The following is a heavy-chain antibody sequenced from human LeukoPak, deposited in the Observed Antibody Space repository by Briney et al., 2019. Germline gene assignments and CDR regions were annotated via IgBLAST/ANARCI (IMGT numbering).Heavy chain of an antibody. CDR3: ATGLVFDY. CDR1: GFTFSNAW. D-gene: IGHD2-21*01. CDR2: IKSKADGGTT. J-gene: IGHJ4*02. V-gene: IGHV3-15*01. Sequence: PGGSLRLSCAASGFTFSNAWMSWVRQAPGKGLEWVGRIKSKADGGTTDYAAPVKGRFTISRDDSKNTFDLQVNSLKTEDTAVYYCATGLVFDYWGQGTLVTVSS.